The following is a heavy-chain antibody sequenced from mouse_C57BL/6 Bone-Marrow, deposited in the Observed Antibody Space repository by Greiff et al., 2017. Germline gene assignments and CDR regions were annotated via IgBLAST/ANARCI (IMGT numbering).Heavy chain of an antibody. Sequence: QVQLQQPGAELVKPGASVKLSCKASGYTFTSYWMQWVKQRPGQGLEWIGEIDPSDSYTNYNQKFKGKATLTVDTSSSTAYMQLSSLTSEDSAVYYCAFSYDGYSPDYWGQGTTLTVSS. J-gene: IGHJ2*01. CDR2: IDPSDSYT. D-gene: IGHD2-3*01. V-gene: IGHV1-50*01. CDR1: GYTFTSYW. CDR3: AFSYDGYSPDY.